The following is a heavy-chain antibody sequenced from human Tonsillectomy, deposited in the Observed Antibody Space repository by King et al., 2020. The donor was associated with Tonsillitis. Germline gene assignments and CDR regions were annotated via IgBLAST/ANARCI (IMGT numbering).Heavy chain of an antibody. V-gene: IGHV4-34*01. D-gene: IGHD6-19*01. CDR2: INHSGST. CDR3: ARGPYPNSSGWYGY. CDR1: GGSFSGYY. J-gene: IGHJ4*02. Sequence: QVQLQQWGAGLLKPSETLSLTCAVYGGSFSGYYWSWIRQPPGKGLEWIGEINHSGSTNYNPSLKSRVTISVDTSKNQFSLKLSSVTAADTAVYYCARGPYPNSSGWYGYWGQGTLVTVSS.